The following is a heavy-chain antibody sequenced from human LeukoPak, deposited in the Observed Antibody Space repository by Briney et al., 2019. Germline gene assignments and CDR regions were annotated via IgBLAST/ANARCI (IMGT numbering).Heavy chain of an antibody. CDR1: GFTFSTYS. D-gene: IGHD6-13*01. CDR3: AKGPSGSSWYRGGFGY. Sequence: GGSLRLSCAASGFTFSTYSRNWVRQAPGKGLDWVSYISTGGSTIYYADSVEGRFTISRDNAKNTLYLQMNSLRAEDTAVYYCAKGPSGSSWYRGGFGYWGQGTLVTVSS. J-gene: IGHJ4*02. CDR2: ISTGGSTI. V-gene: IGHV3-48*01.